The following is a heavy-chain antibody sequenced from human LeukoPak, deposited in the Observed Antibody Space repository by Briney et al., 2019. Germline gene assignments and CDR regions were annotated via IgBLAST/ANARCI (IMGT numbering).Heavy chain of an antibody. CDR3: ARATVTTSNWFDP. Sequence: SETLSLTCTVSGGSISSCYWSWIRQPPGKGLEWIGYIYYSGSTNYNPSLKSRVTISVVTSKNQFSLKLSSVTAADTAVYYCARATVTTSNWFDPWGQGTLVTVSS. CDR1: GGSISSCY. D-gene: IGHD4-11*01. V-gene: IGHV4-59*01. J-gene: IGHJ5*02. CDR2: IYYSGST.